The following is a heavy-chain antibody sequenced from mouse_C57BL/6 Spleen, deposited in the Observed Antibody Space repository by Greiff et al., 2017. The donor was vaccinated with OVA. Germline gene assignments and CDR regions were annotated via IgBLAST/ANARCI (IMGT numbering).Heavy chain of an antibody. Sequence: VKLMESGAELVRPGASVTLSCKASGYTFTDYEMHWVKQTPVHGLEWIGAIDPETGGTAYNQKFKGKAILTADKSSSTAYMELRSLTSEDSAVYYCTRDYDGYFDYWGQGTTLTVSS. J-gene: IGHJ2*01. CDR2: IDPETGGT. V-gene: IGHV1-15*01. D-gene: IGHD2-4*01. CDR1: GYTFTDYE. CDR3: TRDYDGYFDY.